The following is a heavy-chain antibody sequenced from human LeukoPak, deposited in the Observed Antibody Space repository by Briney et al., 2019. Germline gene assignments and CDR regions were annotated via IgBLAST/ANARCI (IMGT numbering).Heavy chain of an antibody. CDR1: GFTFNNYA. CDR2: ISTSGGST. D-gene: IGHD4-17*01. CDR3: AKELGYYGDFEGGFDY. J-gene: IGHJ4*02. Sequence: GGSLRLSCAASGFTFNNYAMSWVRQAPGKGLEWVSSISTSGGSTYYVDSVKGRFTISRDNSKNTLYLQMNSLRAEDTAVYYCAKELGYYGDFEGGFDYWGQGTLVTVSS. V-gene: IGHV3-23*01.